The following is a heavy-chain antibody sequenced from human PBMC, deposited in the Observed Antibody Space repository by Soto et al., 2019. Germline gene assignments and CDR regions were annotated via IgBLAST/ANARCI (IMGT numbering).Heavy chain of an antibody. CDR3: ARDLIIVGATDYYYGMDV. V-gene: IGHV3-30-3*01. D-gene: IGHD1-26*01. Sequence: PGGSLRLSCAASGFTFSSYAMHWVRQAPGKGLEWVAVISYDGSNKYYADSVKGRFTISRDNSKNTLYLQMNSLRAEDTAVYYCARDLIIVGATDYYYGMDVWGQGTTVTVSS. J-gene: IGHJ6*02. CDR1: GFTFSSYA. CDR2: ISYDGSNK.